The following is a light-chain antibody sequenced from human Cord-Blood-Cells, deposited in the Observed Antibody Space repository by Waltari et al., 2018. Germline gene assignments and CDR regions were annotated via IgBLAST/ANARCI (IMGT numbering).Light chain of an antibody. V-gene: IGLV1-40*01. CDR1: SSNIGAGYD. CDR3: QSYDSSLSGWV. Sequence: QSVLTQPPSVSGAPGQRVTISCTGISSNIGAGYDVHWYQQLPGTAPKPLIYGNSNRPSGVPDRFSGSKSGTSASLAITGLQAEDEADYYCQSYDSSLSGWVFGGGTKLTVL. J-gene: IGLJ2*01. CDR2: GNS.